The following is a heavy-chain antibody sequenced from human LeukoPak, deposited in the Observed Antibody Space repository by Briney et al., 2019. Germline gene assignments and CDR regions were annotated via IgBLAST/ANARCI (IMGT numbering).Heavy chain of an antibody. D-gene: IGHD5-18*01. CDR2: ISSSSSYI. CDR1: GFTFSSSA. Sequence: GGSLRLSCAASGFTFSSSAMTRVRQAPGKGLEWVSSISSSSSYIYYADSVKGRFTISRDNAKNSLYLQMNSLRAEDTAVYYCARGDTAMVSLFDYWGQGTLVTVSS. V-gene: IGHV3-21*01. CDR3: ARGDTAMVSLFDY. J-gene: IGHJ4*02.